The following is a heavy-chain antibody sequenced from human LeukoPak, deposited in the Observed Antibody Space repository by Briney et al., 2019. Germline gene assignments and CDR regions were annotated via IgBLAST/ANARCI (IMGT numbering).Heavy chain of an antibody. D-gene: IGHD3-3*01. CDR2: IIPIFGTA. CDR1: GGTFSSYA. V-gene: IGHV1-69*13. J-gene: IGHJ4*02. CDR3: ARDRLVKNYDFWSGQWN. Sequence: SVKVSCKASGGTFSSYAISWVRQAPGQGLEWMGEIIPIFGTANYAQKFQGRVTITADESTSTAYMELSSLRSEDTAVYYCARDRLVKNYDFWSGQWNWGQGTLVTVSS.